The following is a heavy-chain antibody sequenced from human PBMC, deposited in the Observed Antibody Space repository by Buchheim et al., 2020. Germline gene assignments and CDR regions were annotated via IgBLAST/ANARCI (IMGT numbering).Heavy chain of an antibody. CDR1: GGSISSGGYY. V-gene: IGHV4-31*03. CDR2: IYYSGST. Sequence: QVQLQESGPGLVKPSQTLSLTCTVSGGSISSGGYYWSWIRQHPGKGLEWIGYIYYSGSTYYNPSLKSRVTISVDTSKNQFSLKLSSVTAADTAVYYCASSKISSTSQYYDFWSGYWRGPFDYWGQGTL. CDR3: ASSKISSTSQYYDFWSGYWRGPFDY. D-gene: IGHD3-3*01. J-gene: IGHJ4*02.